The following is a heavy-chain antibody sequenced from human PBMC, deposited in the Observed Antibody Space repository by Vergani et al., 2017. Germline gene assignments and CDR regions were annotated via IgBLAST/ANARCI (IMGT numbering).Heavy chain of an antibody. V-gene: IGHV3-30*03. D-gene: IGHD1-1*01. CDR2: ISYDGTQK. J-gene: IGHJ1*01. Sequence: QVHLVESGGGVVQPGRSLRLSCVVSGFTSSYYGMHWVRQAPGKGLEWVALISYDGTQKYYADSVKGRFTISRDNSKSTLYLQMNNLRTEDTAVYYCATKSCGTPGCQIGYFREWGQGTLGTVSS. CDR1: GFTSSYYG. CDR3: ATKSCGTPGCQIGYFRE.